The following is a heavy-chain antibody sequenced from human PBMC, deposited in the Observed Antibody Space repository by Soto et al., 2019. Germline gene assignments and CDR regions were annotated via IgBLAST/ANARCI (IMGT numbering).Heavy chain of an antibody. V-gene: IGHV4-4*02. Sequence: QVQLQESGPGLVEPSGTLSLTCAVSGASISTTAWWSWVRQPPGKGLEWIGEIYHSGTTNCDPSLKSRVTISLDKSKSQFSLTLTSVTAADTAVYYCAIPGAGYFDYWGRGTLVTGSS. D-gene: IGHD6-13*01. J-gene: IGHJ4*02. CDR2: IYHSGTT. CDR1: GASISTTAW. CDR3: AIPGAGYFDY.